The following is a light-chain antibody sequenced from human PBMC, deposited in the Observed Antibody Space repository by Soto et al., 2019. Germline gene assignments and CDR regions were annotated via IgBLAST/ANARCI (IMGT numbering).Light chain of an antibody. V-gene: IGKV2-29*01. Sequence: DIVMTQTPLSLSVTPGQPASISCKSSQSLLHSDGKTYLYWYQQRPGQTPSLLIYGASTRATGIPDRFSGSGSGTHFTLTISRLEPGDFAVYYCQHFGGTTFTFGQGTRLEIK. CDR2: GAS. CDR1: QSLLHSDGKTY. J-gene: IGKJ5*01. CDR3: QHFGGTTFT.